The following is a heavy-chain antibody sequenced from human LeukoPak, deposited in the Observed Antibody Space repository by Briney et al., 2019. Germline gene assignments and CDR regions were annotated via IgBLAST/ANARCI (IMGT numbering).Heavy chain of an antibody. J-gene: IGHJ4*02. V-gene: IGHV1-69*05. D-gene: IGHD6-13*01. CDR2: IIPIFGTA. CDR3: ARDRRIAAAGLDY. CDR1: GGTFISYA. Sequence: GASVKVSCKASGGTFISYAISWVRQAPGQGLEWMGGIIPIFGTANYAQKFQGRVTMTTDTSTSTAYMELRSLRSDDTAVYYCARDRRIAAAGLDYWGQGTLVTVSS.